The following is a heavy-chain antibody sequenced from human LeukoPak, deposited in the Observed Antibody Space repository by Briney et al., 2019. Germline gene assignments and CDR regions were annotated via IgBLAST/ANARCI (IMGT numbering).Heavy chain of an antibody. V-gene: IGHV1-2*02. CDR1: GNSFTGYY. Sequence: ASVKVSCKASGNSFTGYYVHWVRQAPGQGLEWMGWMSPDSDGTNFAQNFQGRVSTTRDTSTRTVYLELRSPRADDTAVYYCANQEGIGAPGAWFDNWGQGTLVTVSS. CDR2: MSPDSDGT. J-gene: IGHJ4*02. CDR3: ANQEGIGAPGAWFDN. D-gene: IGHD1-26*01.